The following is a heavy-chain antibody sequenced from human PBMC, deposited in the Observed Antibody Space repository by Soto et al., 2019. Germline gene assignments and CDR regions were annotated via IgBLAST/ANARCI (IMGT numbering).Heavy chain of an antibody. CDR1: GGSFSGYY. CDR3: ARRASYGVYYYYGMDV. J-gene: IGHJ6*02. Sequence: SETLSLTCAVYGGSFSGYYWSWIRQPPGKGLEWIGEINRSGSTNYNPSLKSRVTISVDTSKNQFSLKLSSVTAADTAVYYCARRASYGVYYYYGMDVWGQGTTVTVSS. CDR2: INRSGST. V-gene: IGHV4-34*01. D-gene: IGHD5-18*01.